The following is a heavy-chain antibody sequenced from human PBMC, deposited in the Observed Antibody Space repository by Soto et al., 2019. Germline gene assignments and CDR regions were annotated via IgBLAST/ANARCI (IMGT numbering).Heavy chain of an antibody. J-gene: IGHJ3*01. CDR3: ARAALTTVTNRLNDVFDV. CDR2: INPNGGST. Sequence: HVQLVPSGGAVKKPGASVRVSCKASGYTFTNYYIDWVRQAPGQGLEWMGIINPNGGSTTYVQKCQGKVTMTRDPSTSTAYMEVSILRSAVTAVYYCARAALTTVTNRLNDVFDVWGQGTMVTVSS. V-gene: IGHV1-46*03. D-gene: IGHD4-4*01. CDR1: GYTFTNYY.